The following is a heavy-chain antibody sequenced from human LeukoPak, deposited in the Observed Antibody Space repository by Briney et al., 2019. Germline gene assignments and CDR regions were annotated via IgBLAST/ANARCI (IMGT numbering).Heavy chain of an antibody. D-gene: IGHD2-2*01. CDR2: IYYSGST. CDR1: GGSISSSSYC. Sequence: SETLSLTCTVSGGSISSSSYCWGWIRQSPGKGLEWIGSIYYSGSTYYNPSLKSRVTISVDTSKNQFSLKLSSVTAADTAVYYCARQLVVVEPAEFDYWGQGTLVTVSS. J-gene: IGHJ4*02. CDR3: ARQLVVVEPAEFDY. V-gene: IGHV4-39*01.